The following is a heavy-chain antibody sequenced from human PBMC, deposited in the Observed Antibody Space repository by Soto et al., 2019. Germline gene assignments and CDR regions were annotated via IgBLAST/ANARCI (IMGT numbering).Heavy chain of an antibody. CDR2: ISSSSSYT. J-gene: IGHJ6*02. V-gene: IGHV3-21*05. CDR1: GFSFSSYT. D-gene: IGHD5-12*01. Sequence: PGGSLRLSCAASGFSFSSYTMNWVRQAPGKGLEWVSYISSSSSYTNYADSVKGRSTVSRDNAKNSLYLQMNSLRAEDTAVYYCASSRVDIVATLLTWGQGTTVTVSS. CDR3: ASSRVDIVATLLT.